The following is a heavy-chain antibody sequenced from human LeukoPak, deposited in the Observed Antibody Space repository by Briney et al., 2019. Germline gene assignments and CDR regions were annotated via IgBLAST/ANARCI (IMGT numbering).Heavy chain of an antibody. D-gene: IGHD2-2*01. CDR1: GYTFTGYY. CDR3: ARDHCSSTSCSIFDY. Sequence: ASVKVSCKASGYTFTGYYMHWVRQAPGQGFEWMGWINPNSGGTNYAQKFQGRVTMTRDTSISTAYMELSRLRSDDTAVYYCARDHCSSTSCSIFDYWGQGTLVTVSS. CDR2: INPNSGGT. J-gene: IGHJ4*02. V-gene: IGHV1-2*02.